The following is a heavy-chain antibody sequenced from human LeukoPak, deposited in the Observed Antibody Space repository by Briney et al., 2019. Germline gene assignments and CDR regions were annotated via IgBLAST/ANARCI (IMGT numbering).Heavy chain of an antibody. J-gene: IGHJ4*02. CDR3: ARDGEGVSAVSGYFDY. V-gene: IGHV3-30-3*01. Sequence: PGGSLRLSCAASGFTFSSYAMHWVRQAPGKGLEWVAVISYDGSNKYYADSAKGRFTISRDNSKNTLYLQMNSLRAEDTAVYYCARDGEGVSAVSGYFDYWGQGTLVTVSS. CDR1: GFTFSSYA. D-gene: IGHD5/OR15-5a*01. CDR2: ISYDGSNK.